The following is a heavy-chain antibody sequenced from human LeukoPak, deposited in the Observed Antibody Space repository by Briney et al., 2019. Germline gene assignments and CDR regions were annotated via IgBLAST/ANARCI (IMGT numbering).Heavy chain of an antibody. CDR3: ARDPNIVLMVYAPHFDY. V-gene: IGHV4-38-2*02. D-gene: IGHD2-8*01. CDR1: GYSISSGYY. Sequence: SETLSLTCTVSGYSISSGYYWGWIRQPPGKGLERIGNIFHSGSTYYNPSLKSRVTISVDSSNNRFSLKLNSVTAADTAVYYCARDPNIVLMVYAPHFDYWGQGTLVTVSS. J-gene: IGHJ4*02. CDR2: IFHSGST.